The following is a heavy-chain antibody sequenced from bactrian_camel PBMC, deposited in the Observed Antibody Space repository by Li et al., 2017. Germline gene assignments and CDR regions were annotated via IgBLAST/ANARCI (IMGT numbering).Heavy chain of an antibody. CDR3: AVRSRPYGSGCSEIGPIHDYPT. J-gene: IGHJ4*01. CDR2: IDEDGST. Sequence: HVQLVESGGGSVQAGGSLRVSCVASGSTYSTYCMGWWRQDAGQEREEVAAIDEDGSTTYTDPVKGRFTISRGNGKFSVALQMISLKPADTGMYFCAVRSRPYGSGCSEIGPIHDYPTWGQGTQVTVSS. D-gene: IGHD3*01. CDR1: GSTYSTYC. V-gene: IGHV3S53*01.